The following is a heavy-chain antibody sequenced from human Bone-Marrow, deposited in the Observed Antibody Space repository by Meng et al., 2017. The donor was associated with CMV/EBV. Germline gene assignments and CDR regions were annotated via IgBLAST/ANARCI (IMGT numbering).Heavy chain of an antibody. D-gene: IGHD6-19*01. CDR2: INPNSGGT. Sequence: ASVKVSCKASGYTFTGYYMHWVRQAPGQGLEWMGWINPNSGGTNYAQKFQGRVTMTRDTSISTAYMELSRLRSDDTAVYYCARVLEDSSGSRWFDPWGQGTLVTVSS. J-gene: IGHJ5*02. CDR3: ARVLEDSSGSRWFDP. CDR1: GYTFTGYY. V-gene: IGHV1-2*02.